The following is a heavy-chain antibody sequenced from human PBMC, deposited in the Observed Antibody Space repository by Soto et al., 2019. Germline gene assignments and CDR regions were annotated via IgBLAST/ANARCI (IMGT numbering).Heavy chain of an antibody. J-gene: IGHJ6*02. V-gene: IGHV4-39*01. D-gene: IGHD2-15*01. Sequence: SETLSLTCSVSGYSVSSSDYYWAWIRQPPGKGLEWIGSMLYSGLTYYNPSLKSRVTLSVDTSKNQFSVRLNSVTASDTTVYYCAPLSVSLSGPYGIHVWGQGTTVTVSS. CDR3: APLSVSLSGPYGIHV. CDR1: GYSVSSSDYY. CDR2: MLYSGLT.